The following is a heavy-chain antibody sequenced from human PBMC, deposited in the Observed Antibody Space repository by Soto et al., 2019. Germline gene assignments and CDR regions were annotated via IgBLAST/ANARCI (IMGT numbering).Heavy chain of an antibody. CDR2: IIPIFGTA. Sequence: GASVKVSCKASGGTFSSYAISWVLQAPGQGLEWMGGIIPIFGTANYAQKFQGRVTITADESTSTAYMELSSLRSEDTAVYYCARDTPITMINKGYYGMDVWGQGTTVTVSS. CDR1: GGTFSSYA. V-gene: IGHV1-69*13. CDR3: ARDTPITMINKGYYGMDV. D-gene: IGHD3-22*01. J-gene: IGHJ6*02.